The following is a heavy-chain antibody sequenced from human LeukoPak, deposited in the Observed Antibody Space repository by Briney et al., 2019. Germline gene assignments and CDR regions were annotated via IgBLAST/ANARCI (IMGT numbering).Heavy chain of an antibody. J-gene: IGHJ4*02. D-gene: IGHD3-22*01. V-gene: IGHV3-7*01. CDR3: ARSFLSGYYDTSGYLYFDY. CDR1: GFTFNGYW. Sequence: GGSLRLSCAASGFTFNGYWMSWVRQAPGKGLEWVANIKQDGSEKYYVDSVRGRVTISRDNAENSLFLQMNRLRVEDTAVYYCARSFLSGYYDTSGYLYFDYWGQGTLVTVSS. CDR2: IKQDGSEK.